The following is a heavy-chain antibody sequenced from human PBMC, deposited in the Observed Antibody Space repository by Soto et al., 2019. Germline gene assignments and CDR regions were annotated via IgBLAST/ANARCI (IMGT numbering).Heavy chain of an antibody. D-gene: IGHD6-13*01. CDR1: GFTFSSNS. Sequence: EVQLLESGGGLVQPGGSLRLSCAASGFTFSSNSMAWVRQAPGKGLEWVSAVTANSGRTYYADSVKGRFTISRDNSKNTLYLQMNSRTADDTAVYYCAKERRGPQAGTWYLDLWGRGTLVTVSS. V-gene: IGHV3-23*01. J-gene: IGHJ2*01. CDR3: AKERRGPQAGTWYLDL. CDR2: VTANSGRT.